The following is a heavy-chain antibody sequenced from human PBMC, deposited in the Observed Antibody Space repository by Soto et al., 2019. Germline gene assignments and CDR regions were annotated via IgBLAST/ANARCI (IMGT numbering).Heavy chain of an antibody. D-gene: IGHD2-15*01. J-gene: IGHJ4*02. V-gene: IGHV3-66*01. CDR1: GFTVSSNY. CDR2: IYSGGST. CDR3: ATARYCSGGSCPY. Sequence: EVQLVESGGGLVQPGGSLRLSFAASGFTVSSNYMSWVRQAPGKGLEWVSVIYSGGSTYYADSVKGRFTISRDNSKNTLYLQMNSLRAEDTAVYYCATARYCSGGSCPYWGQGTLVTVSS.